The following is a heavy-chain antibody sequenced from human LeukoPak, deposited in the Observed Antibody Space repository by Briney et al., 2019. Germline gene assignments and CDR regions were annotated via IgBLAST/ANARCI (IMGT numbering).Heavy chain of an antibody. CDR3: ARDFQNNNWYGGPGYYFDF. D-gene: IGHD1-26*01. Sequence: ASVKVSCKASGYTFTSYDINRVRQATGQGIEWMEWMNPNSGNTGYAQKLQGRVTMTTDTSISTAYMELSRLRSDDTALYYCARDFQNNNWYGGPGYYFDFWGQGTLVTVSS. CDR2: MNPNSGNT. V-gene: IGHV1-8*01. J-gene: IGHJ4*02. CDR1: GYTFTSYD.